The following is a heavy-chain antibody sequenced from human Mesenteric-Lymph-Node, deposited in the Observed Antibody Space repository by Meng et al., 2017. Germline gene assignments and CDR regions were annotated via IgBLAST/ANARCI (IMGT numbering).Heavy chain of an antibody. CDR3: SSDQSGH. D-gene: IGHD3-3*01. J-gene: IGHJ4*02. CDR1: GFSFSDSW. Sequence: GESLKISCAASGFSFSDSWMNWVRQAPGNGLEWLACIKGDGSEEYYVDSVKGRFTISRDNVKNSLYLQMNSLRVADTATYYCSSDQSGHWGQGTLVTVSS. CDR2: IKGDGSEE. V-gene: IGHV3-7*03.